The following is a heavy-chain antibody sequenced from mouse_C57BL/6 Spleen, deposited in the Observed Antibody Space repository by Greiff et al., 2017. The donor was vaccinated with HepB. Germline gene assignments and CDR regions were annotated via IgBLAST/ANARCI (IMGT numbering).Heavy chain of an antibody. CDR2: IRSKSSNYAT. J-gene: IGHJ3*01. Sequence: EVQRVESGGGLVQPKGSLKLSCAASGFTFNTYAMHWVRQAPGKGLEWVARIRSKSSNYATYYADSVKDRFTISRDDSQSMLYLQMNNLKTEDTAMYYCVREAEFPTWFAYWGQGTLVTVSA. CDR1: GFTFNTYA. CDR3: VREAEFPTWFAY. V-gene: IGHV10-3*01.